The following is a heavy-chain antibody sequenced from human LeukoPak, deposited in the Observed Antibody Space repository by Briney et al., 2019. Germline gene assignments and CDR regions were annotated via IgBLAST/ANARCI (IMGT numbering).Heavy chain of an antibody. D-gene: IGHD3-10*02. CDR2: ITRDGSST. Sequence: PGGSLRLSCAASGFTFSSSWMHWVRQAPGKGLVWVSRITRDGSSTTYADSVKGRFTTSRDNAKNTLYLQMNSLKTEDTAVYYCTTVFSLDAFDIWGQGTMVTVSS. CDR1: GFTFSSSW. J-gene: IGHJ3*02. V-gene: IGHV3-74*01. CDR3: TTVFSLDAFDI.